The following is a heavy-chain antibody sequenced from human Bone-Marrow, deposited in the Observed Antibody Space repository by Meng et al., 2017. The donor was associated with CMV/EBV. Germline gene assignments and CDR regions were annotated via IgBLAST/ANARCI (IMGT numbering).Heavy chain of an antibody. D-gene: IGHD6-13*01. J-gene: IGHJ4*02. V-gene: IGHV1-69*06. CDR1: GGTFSSYA. CDR3: ARYSSIPFDF. CDR2: IIPIFGTA. Sequence: SVKVSCKASGGTFSSYAISWVRQAPGQGLEWMGGIIPIFGTANYAQKFQGRVTMTWNTSISTAYMELSSLRSGDTAVYYCARYSSIPFDFWGQGTLVTVSS.